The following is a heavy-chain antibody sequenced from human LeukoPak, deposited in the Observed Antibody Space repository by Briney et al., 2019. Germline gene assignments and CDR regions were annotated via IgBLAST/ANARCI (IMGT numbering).Heavy chain of an antibody. CDR2: ISWNSGSI. CDR3: ARELELRGVDY. CDR1: GFTFDDYA. J-gene: IGHJ4*02. D-gene: IGHD1-7*01. V-gene: IGHV3-9*01. Sequence: GGSLRLSCAASGFTFDDYAMHWVRQAPGKGLEWVSGISWNSGSIGYADSVKGRFTISRDNAKNTLYLQMNSLRAEDTAVYYCARELELRGVDYWGQGTLVTVSS.